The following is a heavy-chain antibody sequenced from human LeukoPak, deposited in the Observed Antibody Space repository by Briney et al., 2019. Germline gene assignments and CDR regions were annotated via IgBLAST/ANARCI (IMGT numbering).Heavy chain of an antibody. CDR3: ARVEHRLAGKY. CDR2: INPNSGGT. J-gene: IGHJ4*02. Sequence: VASVKVSCKASGYTFTGYGISWVRQAPGQGLEWMGWINPNSGGTNYAQKFQGRVTMTRDTSISTAYMELSRLRSDDTAVYYCARVEHRLAGKYWGQGTLVTVSS. V-gene: IGHV1-2*02. CDR1: GYTFTGYG. D-gene: IGHD1/OR15-1a*01.